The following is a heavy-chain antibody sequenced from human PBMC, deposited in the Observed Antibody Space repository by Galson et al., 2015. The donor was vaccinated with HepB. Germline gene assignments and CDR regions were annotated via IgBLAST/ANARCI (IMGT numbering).Heavy chain of an antibody. V-gene: IGHV3-23*01. CDR3: AKKSYAVAGTSTTFDY. J-gene: IGHJ4*02. Sequence: SLRLSCAASGFTFSSYAMSWVRQAPGKGLEWVSAISGSGGSTYYADSVKGRFTISRDNSKNTLYLQMNSLRAEDTAVYYCAKKSYAVAGTSTTFDYWGQGTLVTVSS. CDR2: ISGSGGST. D-gene: IGHD6-19*01. CDR1: GFTFSSYA.